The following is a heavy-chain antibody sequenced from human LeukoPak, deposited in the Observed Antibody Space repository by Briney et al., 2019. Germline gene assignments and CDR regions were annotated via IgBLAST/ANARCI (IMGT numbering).Heavy chain of an antibody. J-gene: IGHJ4*02. CDR3: ARAVGYGSGTYRQYYFDY. D-gene: IGHD3-10*01. V-gene: IGHV1-2*02. Sequence: ASVKVSCKASGYTLTGYYMHWVRQAPGQGLEWMGWMNPNSGGTKYAQNFQGRVTMSRDTSISTAYMELSRLRSDDTAVYYCARAVGYGSGTYRQYYFDYWGQGTLVTVSS. CDR1: GYTLTGYY. CDR2: MNPNSGGT.